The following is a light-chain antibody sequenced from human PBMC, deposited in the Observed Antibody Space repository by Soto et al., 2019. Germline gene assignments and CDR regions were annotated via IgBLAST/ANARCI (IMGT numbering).Light chain of an antibody. CDR3: GTWDSSLSAVV. Sequence: QSVLTQPPSVSAAPGQKVTISCSGSSSNIGNNYVSWYRQLPGTAPKLLIYDNNKRPSEIPDRFSGSKSGTSATLGITGLQTGDEADYYCGTWDSSLSAVVFGGGTKLTVL. J-gene: IGLJ2*01. CDR1: SSNIGNNY. CDR2: DNN. V-gene: IGLV1-51*01.